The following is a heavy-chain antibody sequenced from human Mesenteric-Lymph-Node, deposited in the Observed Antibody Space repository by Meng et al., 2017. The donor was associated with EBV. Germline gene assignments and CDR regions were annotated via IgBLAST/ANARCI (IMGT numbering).Heavy chain of an antibody. D-gene: IGHD2-15*01. Sequence: QVQLVQSGAEVKKPGSSVKISCETSGGTSNIYAISWVRQAPGLGLEWMGGIIPIFDAPFYAQKFQDRVTITADKSTGTAYMDLTNLKSDDTAVYYCARDREDYCSGGSCYGPGYWGQGTLVTVSS. CDR2: IIPIFDAP. J-gene: IGHJ4*02. CDR3: ARDREDYCSGGSCYGPGY. CDR1: GGTSNIYA. V-gene: IGHV1-69*06.